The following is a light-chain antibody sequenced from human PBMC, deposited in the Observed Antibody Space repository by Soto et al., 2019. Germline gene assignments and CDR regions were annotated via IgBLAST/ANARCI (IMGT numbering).Light chain of an antibody. CDR1: QSVSSSH. V-gene: IGKV3-20*01. J-gene: IGKJ2*02. CDR2: GAS. CDR3: QQFGTPGT. Sequence: EIVLTQSPGTLSLSPGERATLSCRASQSVSSSHLAWYQQKPGQAPRLLMYGASSRATGIPDRFSGSGSGTDFTLTISRLEPEDFAVYYCQQFGTPGTFGQGTKLEIK.